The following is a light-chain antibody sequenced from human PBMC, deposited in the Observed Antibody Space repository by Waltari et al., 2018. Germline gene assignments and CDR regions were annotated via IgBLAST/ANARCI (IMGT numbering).Light chain of an antibody. CDR3: SSRNSSGDHVVL. CDR2: SKY. CDR1: GHMSYY. J-gene: IGLJ2*01. V-gene: IGLV3-19*01. Sequence: SELTQDPAVSVALGQTVRITCQGDGHMSYYASWYQQKPGQSPILGNYSKYRRHAGIPDRFSGSSSGNKAYLTLTGAQAEDEALYYCSSRNSSGDHVVLFGGGTRVTVL.